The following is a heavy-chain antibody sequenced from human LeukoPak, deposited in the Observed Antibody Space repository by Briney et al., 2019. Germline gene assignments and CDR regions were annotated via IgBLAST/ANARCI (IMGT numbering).Heavy chain of an antibody. CDR1: FPLNCYL. J-gene: IGHJ4*02. D-gene: IGHD5-18*01. CDR2: IKQDGSEK. V-gene: IGHV3-7*01. Sequence: GSLGLPFGALWFPLNCYLVRWGRPASGEGVGGVANIKQDGSEKYYVDSVKGRFTISRDNAKNSLYLQMNSLRAEDTAVYYCARESHTAMGFDYWGQGTLVTVSS. CDR3: ARESHTAMGFDY.